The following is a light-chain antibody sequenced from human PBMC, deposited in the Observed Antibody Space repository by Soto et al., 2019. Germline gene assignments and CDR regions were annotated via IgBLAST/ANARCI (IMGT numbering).Light chain of an antibody. CDR2: STS. CDR1: TGAVTSGYY. V-gene: IGLV7-43*01. CDR3: LIYYGGAQV. Sequence: QAVVTQEPSLTVSTGGTVTLTCASSTGAVTSGYYPNWFQQKPGQAPGALIYSTSNKHSWTPARFSGSLLGGKAALTLSGVQPEDEAEYYCLIYYGGAQVFGGGTKLTVL. J-gene: IGLJ2*01.